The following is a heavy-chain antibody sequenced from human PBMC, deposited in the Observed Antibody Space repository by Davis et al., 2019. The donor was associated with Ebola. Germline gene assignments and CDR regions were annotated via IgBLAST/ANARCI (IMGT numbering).Heavy chain of an antibody. CDR1: GFTFDDYG. J-gene: IGHJ4*02. Sequence: GGSLRLSCAASGFTFDDYGMSWVRQAPGKGLEWVSGINWNGGSTGYADSVKGRFTISRDNAKNSLYLQMNSLRAEDTALYYCARDRIWWLRLTGPDYWGQGTLVTVSS. D-gene: IGHD5-12*01. V-gene: IGHV3-20*04. CDR3: ARDRIWWLRLTGPDY. CDR2: INWNGGST.